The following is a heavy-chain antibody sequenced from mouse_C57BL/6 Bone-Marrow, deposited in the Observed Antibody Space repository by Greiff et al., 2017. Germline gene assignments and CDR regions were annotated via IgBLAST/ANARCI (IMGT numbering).Heavy chain of an antibody. V-gene: IGHV5-4*01. J-gene: IGHJ1*03. D-gene: IGHD2-3*01. CDR1: GFTFSSYA. Sequence: EVMLVESGGGLVKPGGSLKLSCAASGFTFSSYAMSWVRQTPEKRLEWVATISDGGGYTYYPDNVKGRVTISRDNAKNNLYLQMSHLKSEDTAMYYCARDGWWYFDVWGTGTTVTVSS. CDR2: ISDGGGYT. CDR3: ARDGWWYFDV.